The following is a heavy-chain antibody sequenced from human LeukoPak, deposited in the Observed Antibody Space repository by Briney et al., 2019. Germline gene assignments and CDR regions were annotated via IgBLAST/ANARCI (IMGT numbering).Heavy chain of an antibody. CDR2: ISGSGDST. J-gene: IGHJ4*02. CDR1: GFTFSSYA. V-gene: IGHV3-23*01. D-gene: IGHD2-2*02. Sequence: GSLRLSCAASGFTFSSYAMSWVRQAPGKGLEWVSPISGSGDSTYYADSVKGRFTISRDNSKNTLYLQMNSLRAVDTAVYYCAKGRGFTSTSCYNYWGQGTLVTVSS. CDR3: AKGRGFTSTSCYNY.